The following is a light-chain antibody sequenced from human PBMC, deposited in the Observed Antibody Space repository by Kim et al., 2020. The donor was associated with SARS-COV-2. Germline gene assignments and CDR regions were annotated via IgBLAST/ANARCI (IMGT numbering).Light chain of an antibody. CDR3: CSYAGSSAFVV. J-gene: IGLJ2*01. CDR2: EVT. Sequence: QSALTQPASVSGSPGQSITISCTGTSSDVGKYDLVSWYQEHPGKAPKLMIYEVTKRPSGVSDRFSGSKSGNTASLTISGLQAEDEGDYYCCSYAGSSAFVVFGGGTQLTVL. CDR1: SSDVGKYDL. V-gene: IGLV2-23*02.